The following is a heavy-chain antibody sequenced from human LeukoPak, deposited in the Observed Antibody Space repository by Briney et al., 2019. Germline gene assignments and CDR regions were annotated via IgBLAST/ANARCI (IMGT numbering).Heavy chain of an antibody. CDR3: ARLYASGSYYNWYYFDY. V-gene: IGHV4-59*01. Sequence: PSETLSLTCTVSGGSISSYYWSWIRQPPGKGLEWIGYIYYSGSTNYNPSLKSRVTISLDVSKNQFSLKLSSVTAADTAVYYCARLYASGSYYNWYYFDYWGQGTLVTVSS. D-gene: IGHD3-10*01. CDR1: GGSISSYY. CDR2: IYYSGST. J-gene: IGHJ4*02.